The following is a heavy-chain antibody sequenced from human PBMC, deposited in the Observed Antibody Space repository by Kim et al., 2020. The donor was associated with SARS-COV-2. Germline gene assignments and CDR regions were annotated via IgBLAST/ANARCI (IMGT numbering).Heavy chain of an antibody. V-gene: IGHV5-51*01. CDR3: ARLDIAAAGFDY. J-gene: IGHJ4*02. Sequence: YSPSFQGQVTISADKSISTAYLQWSSMKASDTAMYYCARLDIAAAGFDYWGQGTLVTVSS. D-gene: IGHD6-13*01.